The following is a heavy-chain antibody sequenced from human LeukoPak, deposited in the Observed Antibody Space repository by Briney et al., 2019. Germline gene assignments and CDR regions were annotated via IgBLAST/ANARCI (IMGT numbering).Heavy chain of an antibody. J-gene: IGHJ4*02. Sequence: GASVKVSCKASGGTFNNYAISWVRQAPGQGLEWMGWISGHNGNTKYAQKFQRRVSMTTDTPTSTAYMELRSLRSDDTAVYYCARDSSIVAAGTFNRNLDYWGQGTLVTVSS. CDR1: GGTFNNYA. D-gene: IGHD6-13*01. V-gene: IGHV1-18*01. CDR2: ISGHNGNT. CDR3: ARDSSIVAAGTFNRNLDY.